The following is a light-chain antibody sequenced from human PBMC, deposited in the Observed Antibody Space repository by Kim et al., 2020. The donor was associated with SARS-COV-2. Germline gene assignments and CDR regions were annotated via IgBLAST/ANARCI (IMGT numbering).Light chain of an antibody. J-gene: IGKJ2*01. CDR3: QQYSSYYPYT. CDR2: KAS. CDR1: ESISSW. V-gene: IGKV1-5*03. Sequence: DIQMTQSPSTLSASIGDRVTITCRASESISSWLAWYQQKPGKAPKLLIYKASSLQSGVPSRFSGSGAGTQFTLTISGLQPDDFATYYCQQYSSYYPYTFGQGTKLEI.